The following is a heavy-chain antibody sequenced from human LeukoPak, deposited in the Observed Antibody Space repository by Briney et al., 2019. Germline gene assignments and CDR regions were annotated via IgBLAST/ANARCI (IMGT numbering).Heavy chain of an antibody. J-gene: IGHJ6*02. CDR1: GYTFTSYD. D-gene: IGHD3-3*01. CDR2: MNPNSGNT. V-gene: IGHV1-8*01. CDR3: ARGVLRFLEWLLDYGMDV. Sequence: PWASVKVSCKASGYTFTSYDINWVRQATGQGLEWMGWMNPNSGNTGYAQKFRGRVTMTRNTSISTAYMELSSLRSEDTAVYYCARGVLRFLEWLLDYGMDVWGQGTTVTVSS.